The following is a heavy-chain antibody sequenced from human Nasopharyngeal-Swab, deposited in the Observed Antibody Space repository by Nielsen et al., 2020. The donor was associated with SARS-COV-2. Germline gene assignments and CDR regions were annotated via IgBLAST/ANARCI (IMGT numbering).Heavy chain of an antibody. CDR1: GFTISRYW. D-gene: IGHD5-24*01. Sequence: GESLKISCAASGFTISRYWMLWARHAPGKGPVWVSRLHSDGSGTTYADSVRGRFTISRDNAKNTLYLQMNSLRAEDTAVYYCARGGDGYSMDYWGQGTLVTVSS. CDR3: ARGGDGYSMDY. J-gene: IGHJ4*02. CDR2: LHSDGSGT. V-gene: IGHV3-74*01.